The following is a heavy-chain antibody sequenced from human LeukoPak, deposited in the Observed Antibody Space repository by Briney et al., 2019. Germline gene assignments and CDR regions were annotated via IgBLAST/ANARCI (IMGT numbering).Heavy chain of an antibody. J-gene: IGHJ4*02. CDR3: ARSYCSSTSCYIDY. CDR2: ISSSSSYI. V-gene: IGHV3-21*01. D-gene: IGHD2-2*02. Sequence: GGSLRLSCAASGFTFSSYGMHWVRQAPGKGLEWVSSISSSSSYIYYADSVKGRFTISRDNAKNSLYLQMNSLRAEDTAVYYCARSYCSSTSCYIDYWGQGTLVTVSS. CDR1: GFTFSSYG.